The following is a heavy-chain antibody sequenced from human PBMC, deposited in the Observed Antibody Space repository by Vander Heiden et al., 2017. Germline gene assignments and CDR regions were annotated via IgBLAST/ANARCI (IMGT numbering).Heavy chain of an antibody. CDR2: INPNSGGT. CDR1: GYTFTGYY. CDR3: ARDVSSYDILTGYYDY. V-gene: IGHV1-2*02. D-gene: IGHD3-9*01. J-gene: IGHJ4*02. Sequence: QVQLVQSGAEVKKPGASVKVSCKASGYTFTGYYMNWVRQAPGQGLEWMGWINPNSGGTNYAQKFQGRVTMTRDTSISTAYMELSRLRSDDTAVYYCARDVSSYDILTGYYDYWGQGTLVTVSS.